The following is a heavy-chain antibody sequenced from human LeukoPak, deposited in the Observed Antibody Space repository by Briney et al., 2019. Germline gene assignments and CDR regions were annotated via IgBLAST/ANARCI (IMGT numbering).Heavy chain of an antibody. Sequence: KPGASVKVSCKASGYTFSDFGISWVRQAPGQGLEWMGWISTYNGNTNYAQKLQGRVAINTDTSTSTAYMELRSLRSDDTAVYYCARDCDRSGYYCYWGQGTTVTVSS. CDR3: ARDCDRSGYYCY. J-gene: IGHJ3*01. D-gene: IGHD3-22*01. CDR1: GYTFSDFG. V-gene: IGHV1-18*01. CDR2: ISTYNGNT.